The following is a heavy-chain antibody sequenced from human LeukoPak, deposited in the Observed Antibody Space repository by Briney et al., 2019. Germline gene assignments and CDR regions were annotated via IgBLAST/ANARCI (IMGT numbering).Heavy chain of an antibody. J-gene: IGHJ5*02. CDR2: IKYDGSTT. V-gene: IGHV3-74*01. CDR1: GFTFSNYW. CDR3: AKSDWFDP. Sequence: GGSLSLSCAASGFTFSNYWMNWVRQAPGKGLVWVSRIKYDGSTTYYADSVKGRFTISRDNAKNTLYLQMNSLRAEDTAIYYCAKSDWFDPWGQGTLVTVSS.